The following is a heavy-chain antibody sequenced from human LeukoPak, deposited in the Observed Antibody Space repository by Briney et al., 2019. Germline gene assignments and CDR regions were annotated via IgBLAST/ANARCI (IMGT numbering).Heavy chain of an antibody. V-gene: IGHV4-59*12. D-gene: IGHD4-17*01. CDR2: IYYSGST. CDR1: SGSISSYY. Sequence: SETLSLTCTVSSGSISSYYWSWIRQPPGKGLEWIGYIYYSGSTNYNPSLKSRVTMSVDTSKNQFSLNLNSVTAADTAVYYCARGPTTVTRAFDYWGQGTLVTVSS. J-gene: IGHJ4*02. CDR3: ARGPTTVTRAFDY.